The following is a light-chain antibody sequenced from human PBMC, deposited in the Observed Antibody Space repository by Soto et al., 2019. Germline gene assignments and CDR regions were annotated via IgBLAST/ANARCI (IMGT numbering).Light chain of an antibody. CDR1: QTISSC. Sequence: DIQMTQSPSTLSGSVGDRVTITSRASQTISSCLAWYQQKPGKAPKLLIYKASTLKSGVPSRFSGSGSGTELTLTISSLQPDDFATYYCQHYYSYSEAFGQGTKVDIK. V-gene: IGKV1-5*03. CDR3: QHYYSYSEA. CDR2: KAS. J-gene: IGKJ1*01.